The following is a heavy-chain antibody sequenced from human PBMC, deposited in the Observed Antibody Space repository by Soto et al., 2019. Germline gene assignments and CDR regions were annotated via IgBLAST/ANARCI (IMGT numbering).Heavy chain of an antibody. J-gene: IGHJ6*02. CDR1: GGTFSSYA. Sequence: QVQLVQSGAEVKKPGSSVKVSCKASGGTFSSYAISWVRQAPGQGLEWMGGIIPIFGTANYAQKVQGRVTITADASTSTAYMELSSLRSEDTAVYYFASHGGVCGSHLGCYYYYYYCMDVWGQGTTVTVSS. CDR2: IIPIFGTA. D-gene: IGHD1-26*01. CDR3: ASHGGVCGSHLGCYYYYYYCMDV. V-gene: IGHV1-69*01.